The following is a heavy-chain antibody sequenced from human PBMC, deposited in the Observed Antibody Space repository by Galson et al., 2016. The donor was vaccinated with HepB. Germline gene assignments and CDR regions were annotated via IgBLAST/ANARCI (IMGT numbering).Heavy chain of an antibody. D-gene: IGHD3-10*02. V-gene: IGHV1-18*01. CDR3: ARDVQHRFDY. Sequence: SGYTFTTYGISWVRQAPGQGLEWMGWISANSGNTNYAQKFQGRVTMTRDTSTSTAYMELRSLRSDDTAVFYCARDVQHRFDYCGQGTLVTAS. J-gene: IGHJ4*02. CDR1: GYTFTTYG. CDR2: ISANSGNT.